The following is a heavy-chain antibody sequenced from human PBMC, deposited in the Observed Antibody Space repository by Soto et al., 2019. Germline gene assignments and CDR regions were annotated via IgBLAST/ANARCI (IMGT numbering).Heavy chain of an antibody. J-gene: IGHJ4*02. D-gene: IGHD2-8*01. V-gene: IGHV3-48*01. CDR3: ARDKLYFEGFDY. CDR1: GFTFSSHS. CDR2: ISTSSFTI. Sequence: GGSLRLSCAGSGFTFSSHSMNWVRQAPGKGLEWVSYISTSSFTIYYADSVKGRFTISRDNAKNSLYLQMNSLRAEDTAVYYCARDKLYFEGFDYWGQGSLVTVSS.